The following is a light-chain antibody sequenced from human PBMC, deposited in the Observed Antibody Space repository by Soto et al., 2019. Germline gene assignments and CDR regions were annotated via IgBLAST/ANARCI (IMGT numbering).Light chain of an antibody. CDR2: GNT. J-gene: IGLJ3*02. CDR1: ASNIGTHA. CDR3: ATWDDSLNAWL. V-gene: IGLV1-44*01. Sequence: QSMLTQPPSASGTPGQGVTLSCSGSASNIGTHAVGWYQHLPGTAPRLLISGNTERPSGVPDRFSGSKSGTSASLAISGLQSEDEADYYCATWDDSLNAWLFGGGTKLTVL.